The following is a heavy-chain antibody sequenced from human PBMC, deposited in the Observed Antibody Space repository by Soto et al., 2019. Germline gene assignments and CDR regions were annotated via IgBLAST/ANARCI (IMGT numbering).Heavy chain of an antibody. CDR3: ASSTIFPPYYYYGMDV. CDR1: GYRFTNYW. V-gene: IGHV5-10-1*01. Sequence: PEESLKISCKGSGYRFTNYWISWVRQMPGKGLEWMGRIDPSDSYTNYSPSFQGHVTISADKSISTAYLQWSSLKASDTAMYYCASSTIFPPYYYYGMDVWGQGTTVTVSS. J-gene: IGHJ6*02. D-gene: IGHD3-3*01. CDR2: IDPSDSYT.